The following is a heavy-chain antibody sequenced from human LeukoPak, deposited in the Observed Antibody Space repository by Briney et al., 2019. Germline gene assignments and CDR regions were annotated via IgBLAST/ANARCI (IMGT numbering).Heavy chain of an antibody. Sequence: PGGSLRLSCAASGFSISNYWMHWVRQAPGKGLMWVPGIGSDGSSTIHADSVKGRFTNSSDNAKNTVSLQMNSLRAEDMAVYYCTRESGGFDYWGQGTLVTV. CDR1: GFSISNYW. CDR3: TRESGGFDY. J-gene: IGHJ4*02. CDR2: IGSDGSST. D-gene: IGHD4-23*01. V-gene: IGHV3-74*01.